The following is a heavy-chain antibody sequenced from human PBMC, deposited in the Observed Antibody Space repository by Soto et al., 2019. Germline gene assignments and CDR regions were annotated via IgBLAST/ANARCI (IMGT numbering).Heavy chain of an antibody. V-gene: IGHV3-21*06. CDR2: ISSTTNYI. CDR1: GFTFTRYS. Sequence: GGSLRLSCAASGFTFTRYSMNCVRQAPGKGLEWVSSISSTTNYIYYGDSMKGRFTISRDNAKNSLYLEMNSLRAEDTAVYYCARESEDLTSNFDYWGQGTLVTVSS. CDR3: ARESEDLTSNFDY. J-gene: IGHJ4*02.